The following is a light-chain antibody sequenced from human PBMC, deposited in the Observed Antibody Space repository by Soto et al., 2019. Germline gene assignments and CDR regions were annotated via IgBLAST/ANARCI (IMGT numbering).Light chain of an antibody. J-gene: IGLJ2*01. CDR1: SGHSSCA. Sequence: QPVLTQSPSASASLGASVKLTCTLSSGHSSCAIAWHQQQPEKGPRYLMKLNINGSHSKGDGIPDRFSGSSSGAERYLTISSLQSEDEADYYCQTWDTGIRVVFGGGTKVTVL. CDR3: QTWDTGIRVV. CDR2: LNINGSH. V-gene: IGLV4-69*01.